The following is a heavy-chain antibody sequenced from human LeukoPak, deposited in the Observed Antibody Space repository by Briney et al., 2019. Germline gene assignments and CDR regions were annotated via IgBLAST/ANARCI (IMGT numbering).Heavy chain of an antibody. V-gene: IGHV1-18*01. CDR1: GYTFTSYG. J-gene: IGHJ3*02. D-gene: IGHD6-13*01. Sequence: ASVKVSCKASGYTFTSYGISWVRQAPGQGLEWTGWISAYNGNTNYAQKLQGRVTMTTDTSTSTAYMELRSLRSDDTAVYYCARDEENEGTQQLVRFLTGIDAFDIWGQGTMVTVSS. CDR3: ARDEENEGTQQLVRFLTGIDAFDI. CDR2: ISAYNGNT.